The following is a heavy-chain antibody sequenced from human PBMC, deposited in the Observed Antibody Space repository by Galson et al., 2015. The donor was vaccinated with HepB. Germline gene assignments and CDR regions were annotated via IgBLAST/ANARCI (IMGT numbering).Heavy chain of an antibody. CDR2: INSDGSST. CDR3: AREGRRTGEVTKAFDM. Sequence: LRLSCAASGFTNYWMHWVRQAPGRGLVWVSRINSDGSSTSYADSVKGRFTISRDNAKNTPYLQMNSLRDEDTAVYYCAREGRRTGEVTKAFDMWVQGTMVTVSS. V-gene: IGHV3-74*01. J-gene: IGHJ3*02. D-gene: IGHD7-27*01. CDR1: GFTNYW.